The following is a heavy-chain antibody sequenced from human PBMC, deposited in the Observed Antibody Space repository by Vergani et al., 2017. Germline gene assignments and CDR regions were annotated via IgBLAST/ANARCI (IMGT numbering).Heavy chain of an antibody. CDR3: ARTALWFGVFDY. Sequence: EVQLVESGGGLVKPGGSLRLSCAASGFTFSSYSMNWVRQAPGKGLEWVSSISSSSSYIYYADSVKGRFTISRDNAKNSLYLQMNSLRAEDTAVYYCARTALWFGVFDYWGQGTPVTVSS. V-gene: IGHV3-21*01. CDR2: ISSSSSYI. J-gene: IGHJ4*02. CDR1: GFTFSSYS. D-gene: IGHD3-10*01.